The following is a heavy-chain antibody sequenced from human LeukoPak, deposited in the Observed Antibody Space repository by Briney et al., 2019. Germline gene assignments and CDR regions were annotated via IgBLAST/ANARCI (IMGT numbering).Heavy chain of an antibody. D-gene: IGHD6-13*01. V-gene: IGHV1-69*01. Sequence: SVKVSCKASRGTFSSYAISWVRQAPGQGLEWMGGIIPIFGTANYAQKFQGRVTITADESTSTAHMELSSLRSEDTAVYYCARAGKMGSSSWYYYYGMDVWGKGTTVTVSS. J-gene: IGHJ6*04. CDR2: IIPIFGTA. CDR3: ARAGKMGSSSWYYYYGMDV. CDR1: RGTFSSYA.